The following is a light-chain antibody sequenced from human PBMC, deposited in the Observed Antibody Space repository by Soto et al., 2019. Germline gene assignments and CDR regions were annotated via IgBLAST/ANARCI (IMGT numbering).Light chain of an antibody. Sequence: QSVLTQPASVSGSPGQSITISCTGTSIDVGFYNHVSWYQQHPGKAPKLMISDVTNRPSGVSDRFSGSKSGNTASLTISGLQTEDEADYYCMSYTTSIIYVFGSGTKVTVL. CDR3: MSYTTSIIYV. J-gene: IGLJ1*01. CDR1: SIDVGFYNH. V-gene: IGLV2-14*01. CDR2: DVT.